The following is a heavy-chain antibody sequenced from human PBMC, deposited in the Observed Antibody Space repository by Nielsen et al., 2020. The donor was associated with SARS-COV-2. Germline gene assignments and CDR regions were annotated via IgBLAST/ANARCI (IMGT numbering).Heavy chain of an antibody. J-gene: IGHJ5*02. D-gene: IGHD4-17*01. CDR2: ISGSGGST. CDR1: GFTFSSYA. V-gene: IGHV3-23*01. Sequence: GESLKISCAASGFTFSSYAMGWVRQAPGKGLEWVSAISGSGGSTYYADSVKGRFTISRDNSKNTLYLQMNSLRAEDTAVYYCAKPISTVTTDWFDPWGQGTLVTVSS. CDR3: AKPISTVTTDWFDP.